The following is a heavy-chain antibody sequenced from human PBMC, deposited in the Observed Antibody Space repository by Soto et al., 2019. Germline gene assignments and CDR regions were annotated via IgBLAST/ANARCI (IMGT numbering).Heavy chain of an antibody. CDR3: ARGPSGDKVDY. V-gene: IGHV4-30-4*01. D-gene: IGHD7-27*01. Sequence: TMSITCTIAGLSIHPAHYAFSWIRQSPDKGLEWIGHIYNGGTTYNNPSLTSRVTISVDTSNNQFSLKLSSVSAADTAVYYCARGPSGDKVDYWGQGTLVTVS. CDR2: IYNGGTT. CDR1: GLSIHPAHYA. J-gene: IGHJ4*02.